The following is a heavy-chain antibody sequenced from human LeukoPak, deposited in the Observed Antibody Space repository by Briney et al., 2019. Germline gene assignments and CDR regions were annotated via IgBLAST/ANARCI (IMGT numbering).Heavy chain of an antibody. J-gene: IGHJ5*02. V-gene: IGHV4-59*08. Sequence: SETLSLTCTVSGGSISSYYWRWIRQPPGKGLEWIGYIYYGGSTNYNPSLKSRVTISVDTPKNHFSLKLSSVTAAATAVYYCARSSQYSSSWKGNWFDPWGQGTLVTVSS. CDR2: IYYGGST. CDR3: ARSSQYSSSWKGNWFDP. CDR1: GGSISSYY. D-gene: IGHD6-13*01.